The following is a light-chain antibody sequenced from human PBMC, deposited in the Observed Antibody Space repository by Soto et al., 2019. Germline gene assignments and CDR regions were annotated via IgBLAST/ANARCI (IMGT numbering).Light chain of an antibody. V-gene: IGLV1-51*01. J-gene: IGLJ3*02. CDR3: GAWDSSLSVWV. CDR2: DNH. Sequence: QSVLTQPPSVSAAPGQDVAISCSGSSSNIGSNFVSWYQHLPGAAPKLLISDNHKRPSGIPDRFSASESGTSATLGITGLQTGDEADYYCGAWDSSLSVWVFGGGTQLTVL. CDR1: SSNIGSNF.